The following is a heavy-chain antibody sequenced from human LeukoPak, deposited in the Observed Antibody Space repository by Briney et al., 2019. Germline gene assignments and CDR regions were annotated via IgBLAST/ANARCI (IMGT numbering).Heavy chain of an antibody. CDR1: GFTFSSYS. J-gene: IGHJ4*02. D-gene: IGHD2-2*03. CDR2: ISSSSSYI. CDR3: ARTLDIVVVPAASEFDY. Sequence: GGSLRLSCAASGFTFSSYSMNWVRQAPGKGLEWVSSISSSSSYIYYADSVKGRFTISRDNAKNSLYLQMNSLRAEDTAVYYCARTLDIVVVPAASEFDYWGQGTLVTVSS. V-gene: IGHV3-21*01.